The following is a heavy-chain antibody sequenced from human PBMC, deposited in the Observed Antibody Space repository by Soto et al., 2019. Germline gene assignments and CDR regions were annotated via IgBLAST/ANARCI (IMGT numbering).Heavy chain of an antibody. CDR3: ARDLKDTAMVPYYYGMDV. V-gene: IGHV1-3*01. CDR2: INAGNGNT. CDR1: GYTFTSYA. J-gene: IGHJ6*02. D-gene: IGHD5-18*01. Sequence: ASVKVSCKASGYTFTSYAMHWVRQAPGQRLEWMGWINAGNGNTNYAQKIQGRVTMTTDTSTSTAYMELRSLRSDDTAVFYFARDLKDTAMVPYYYGMDVWGQGTTVTVSS.